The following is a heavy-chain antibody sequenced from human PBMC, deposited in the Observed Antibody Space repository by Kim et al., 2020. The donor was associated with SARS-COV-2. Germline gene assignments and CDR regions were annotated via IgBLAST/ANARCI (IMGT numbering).Heavy chain of an antibody. CDR2: IYYSGST. V-gene: IGHV4-39*01. CDR1: GGSISSSSYY. CDR3: VALPEYCSSTSCYILLDY. J-gene: IGHJ4*02. Sequence: SETLSLTCTVSGGSISSSSYYWGWIRQPPGKGLEWIGSIYYSGSTYYNPSLKSRVTISVDTSKNQFSLKLSSVTAADTAVYYCVALPEYCSSTSCYILLDYWGQGTLVTVSS. D-gene: IGHD2-2*02.